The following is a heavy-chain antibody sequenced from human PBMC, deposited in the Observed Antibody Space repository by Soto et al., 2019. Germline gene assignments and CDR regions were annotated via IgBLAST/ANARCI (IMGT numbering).Heavy chain of an antibody. CDR3: AKDLGSYLSPAFDY. V-gene: IGHV3-48*03. D-gene: IGHD1-26*01. Sequence: GSLRLSCAASGFSFSRFEMNWVRQAPGKGLEWVSYISSSSDIIYYADSVKGRFTISRDNAKNSLYLQMNSLRPEDTAVYYCAKDLGSYLSPAFDYWGLGTLVTVSS. J-gene: IGHJ4*02. CDR1: GFSFSRFE. CDR2: ISSSSDII.